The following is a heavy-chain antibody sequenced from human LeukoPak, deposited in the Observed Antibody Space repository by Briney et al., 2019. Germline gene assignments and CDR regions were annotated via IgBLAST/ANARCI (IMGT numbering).Heavy chain of an antibody. CDR3: AKDLDYGDYGDYYYYYYYGMDV. D-gene: IGHD4-17*01. Sequence: PGGSLRLSCAASGFTFSSYAMSWVHQAPGKGLEWVSAISGSGGSTYYADSVKGRFTISRDNSKNTLYLQMNSLRAEDTAVYYCAKDLDYGDYGDYYYYYYYGMDVWGQGTTVTVSS. J-gene: IGHJ6*02. CDR2: ISGSGGST. CDR1: GFTFSSYA. V-gene: IGHV3-23*01.